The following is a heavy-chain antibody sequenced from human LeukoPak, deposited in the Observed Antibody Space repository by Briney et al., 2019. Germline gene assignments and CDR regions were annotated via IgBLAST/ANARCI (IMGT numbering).Heavy chain of an antibody. D-gene: IGHD5-18*01. V-gene: IGHV4-4*07. CDR2: IYSSGRT. Sequence: PSETLSLTCSVSGASISAYHWSWIRQPAGKGLEWIGRIYSSGRTNYIPSLKSRLTMSVDTSKNQFSLKLNSVTAAGTAVYYCARDYSYPDYWGQGTLVTVSS. CDR3: ARDYSYPDY. J-gene: IGHJ4*02. CDR1: GASISAYH.